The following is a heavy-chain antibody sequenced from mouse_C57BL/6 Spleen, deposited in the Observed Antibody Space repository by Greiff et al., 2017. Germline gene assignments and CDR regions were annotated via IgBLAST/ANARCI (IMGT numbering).Heavy chain of an antibody. V-gene: IGHV5-17*01. Sequence: DVHLVESGGGLVKPGGSLKLSCAASGFTFSDYGMHWVRQAPEKGLAWVAYISSGSSTIYYADTVKGRFTISRDNAKNTLFLQMTSLRSEDTAMYYCARPTVVADYYAMDYWGQGTSVTVSS. J-gene: IGHJ4*01. CDR3: ARPTVVADYYAMDY. CDR1: GFTFSDYG. CDR2: ISSGSSTI. D-gene: IGHD1-1*01.